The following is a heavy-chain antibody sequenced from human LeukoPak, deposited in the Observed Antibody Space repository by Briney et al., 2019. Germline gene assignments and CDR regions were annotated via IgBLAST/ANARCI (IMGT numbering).Heavy chain of an antibody. J-gene: IGHJ4*02. V-gene: IGHV3-23*01. CDR1: GFTFSSYA. D-gene: IGHD5-18*01. CDR3: AKTRGYSYGYLYFDY. Sequence: GGSLRLSCAASGFTFSSYAMSWVRQAPGKGLEWVSAISGSGGSTYYADSVKGRFTISRDNSKNTLYLQMNSLRAEDTAVYYCAKTRGYSYGYLYFDYWGQGTLVTVSS. CDR2: ISGSGGST.